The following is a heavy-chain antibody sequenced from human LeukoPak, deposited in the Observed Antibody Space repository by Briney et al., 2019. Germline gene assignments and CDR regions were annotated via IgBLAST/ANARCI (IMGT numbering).Heavy chain of an antibody. CDR3: TTEEQRGDY. Sequence: NPGGSLRLSCAASGFTFSNAWMSWVRQAPGKGLEWVGRIKNKTDGGTTHYAAPMKGRFTISRDDSKNTLYLQMNSLKTEDTAVYYCTTEEQRGDYWGQGTLVTVSS. CDR1: GFTFSNAW. D-gene: IGHD6-25*01. J-gene: IGHJ4*02. V-gene: IGHV3-15*01. CDR2: IKNKTDGGTT.